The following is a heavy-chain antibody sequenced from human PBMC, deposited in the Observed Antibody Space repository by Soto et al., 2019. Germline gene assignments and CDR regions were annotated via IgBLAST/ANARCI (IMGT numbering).Heavy chain of an antibody. CDR2: IKSKIDGGTT. CDR1: GFTFSDAW. CDR3: TTERMAVASYSPNH. D-gene: IGHD6-19*01. J-gene: IGHJ4*02. Sequence: EVQLVESGGDLVKPGGSLRLSCAVSGFTFSDAWMSWVRQAPGKGLEWVGRIKSKIDGGTTDYAAPVKGRFSISRDDSKNTLYLQMNSLKTEDTAVYFCTTERMAVASYSPNHWGQGTLVTVSS. V-gene: IGHV3-15*07.